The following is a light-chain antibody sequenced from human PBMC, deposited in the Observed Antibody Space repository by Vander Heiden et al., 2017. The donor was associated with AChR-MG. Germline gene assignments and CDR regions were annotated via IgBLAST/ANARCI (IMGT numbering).Light chain of an antibody. J-gene: IGKJ4*01. Sequence: DIVMTQPPLSLPLTPGEPASISYRSSRSLLHSNGYNYLDWYLQKPGQSPQLLIYLGSSRASGVPDRFSGSGSGTDFTLKISRVEAEDVEVYYCRQALQTPLTFGGGTKVEIK. CDR3: RQALQTPLT. CDR1: RSLLHSNGYNY. CDR2: LGS. V-gene: IGKV2-28*01.